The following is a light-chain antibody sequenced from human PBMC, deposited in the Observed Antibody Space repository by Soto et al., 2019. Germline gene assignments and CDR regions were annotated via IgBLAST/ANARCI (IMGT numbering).Light chain of an antibody. Sequence: QSALTQPPSVSGAPGQRVTISCTGSGSTFGAGSDVHWYQQVPGTAPILLISYNTNRPSGVPDRFSGSKSGTSASLAISGLQAEDEADYYCQCYDSSLTVLFGGGTKLTVL. CDR2: YNT. J-gene: IGLJ2*01. CDR3: QCYDSSLTVL. CDR1: GSTFGAGSD. V-gene: IGLV1-40*01.